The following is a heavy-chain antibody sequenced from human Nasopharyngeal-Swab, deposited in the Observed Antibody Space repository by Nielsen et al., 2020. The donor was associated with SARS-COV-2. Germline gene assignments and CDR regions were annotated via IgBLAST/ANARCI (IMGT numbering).Heavy chain of an antibody. Sequence: GGSLRRYCAASGCTFSSYAMSWVRQAPGKGLEWVSAISGSGGSTYYADSVKGRFTISRDNSKNTLYLQMNSLRAEDTAVYYCAKDWGVRELDYWGQGTLVTVSS. CDR2: ISGSGGST. V-gene: IGHV3-23*01. D-gene: IGHD3-10*01. J-gene: IGHJ4*02. CDR3: AKDWGVRELDY. CDR1: GCTFSSYA.